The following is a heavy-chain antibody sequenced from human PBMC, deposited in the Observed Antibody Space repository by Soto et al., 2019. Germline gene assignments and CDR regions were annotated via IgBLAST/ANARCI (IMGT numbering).Heavy chain of an antibody. CDR3: APDDPDDYIGNFGY. CDR2: IDNNGKT. J-gene: IGHJ4*02. V-gene: IGHV4-4*08. D-gene: IGHD4-4*01. Sequence: PSETLCLTCTISGGSPNYYYWTWIRQPPGKGLEWIGNIDNNGKTNYNPSLKSRVTISVDTSNNQFSMKVRSVTPADTAVYYRAPDDPDDYIGNFGYCRQVTLITASS. CDR1: GGSPNYYY.